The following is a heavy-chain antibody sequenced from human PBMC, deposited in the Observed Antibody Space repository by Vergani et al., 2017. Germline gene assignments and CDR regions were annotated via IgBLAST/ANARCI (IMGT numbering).Heavy chain of an antibody. D-gene: IGHD2-15*01. CDR1: GFTFSSYS. Sequence: EVQLVESGGGVVRPGGSLRLSCAASGFTFSSYSMNWVRQAPGKGLEWVSSISSSSSYIYYADSVKGRFTISRDNAKNSLYLQMNSLRAEDTAVYYCAKDALSVVVAATSNYYYMDVWGKGTTVTVSS. J-gene: IGHJ6*03. CDR3: AKDALSVVVAATSNYYYMDV. CDR2: ISSSSSYI. V-gene: IGHV3-21*01.